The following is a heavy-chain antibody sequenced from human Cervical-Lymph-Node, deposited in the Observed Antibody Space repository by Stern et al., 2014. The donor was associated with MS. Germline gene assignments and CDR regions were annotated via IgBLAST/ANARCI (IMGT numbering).Heavy chain of an antibody. CDR3: AKDLPYASGRPDY. D-gene: IGHD3-10*01. CDR2: ITGSGGNT. V-gene: IGHV3-23*04. Sequence: EEQLVESGGGLVHPGGSLRLSCEASGFTFSSYTMTWLRQAPGKGLEWGSSITGSGGNTYYTHSGKGRFTISRDNSRNPVYLQVHSLRAEDTAVYHCAKDLPYASGRPDYWGQGTLVTVSS. J-gene: IGHJ4*02. CDR1: GFTFSSYT.